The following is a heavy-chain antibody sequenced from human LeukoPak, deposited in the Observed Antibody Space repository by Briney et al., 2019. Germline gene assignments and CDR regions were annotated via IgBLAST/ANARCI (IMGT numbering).Heavy chain of an antibody. Sequence: GGSLRLSCAASGFTFSSYAMHWVRQAPGKGLEWVAVISYDGSNKYYADSVKGRFTISRDNSKNTLYLQMNSLRAEDTAVYYCAKRVVPAAVFELNWVHYYYMDVWGKGTTVTISS. CDR2: ISYDGSNK. D-gene: IGHD2-2*01. V-gene: IGHV3-30*04. CDR1: GFTFSSYA. J-gene: IGHJ6*03. CDR3: AKRVVPAAVFELNWVHYYYMDV.